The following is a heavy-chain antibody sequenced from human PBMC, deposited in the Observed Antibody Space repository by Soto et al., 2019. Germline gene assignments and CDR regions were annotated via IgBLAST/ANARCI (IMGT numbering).Heavy chain of an antibody. CDR3: ATTRVDYGYYFDY. D-gene: IGHD4-17*01. CDR2: ISSSGSTI. J-gene: IGHJ4*02. V-gene: IGHV3-11*01. CDR1: GFTFSDYY. Sequence: GGSLRLSCAASGFTFSDYYMSWIRQAPGKGLEWVSYISSSGSTIYYADSVKGRFTISRDNAKNSLYLQMNSLRAEDTAVYYCATTRVDYGYYFDYWGQGTLVTVSS.